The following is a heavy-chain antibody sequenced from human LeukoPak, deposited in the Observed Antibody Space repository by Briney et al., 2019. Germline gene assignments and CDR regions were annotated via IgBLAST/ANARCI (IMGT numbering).Heavy chain of an antibody. CDR1: GGSISTSSYY. CDR2: IYTSGST. D-gene: IGHD6-13*01. CDR3: ARGCSSSWYGEGFDY. V-gene: IGHV4-61*02. Sequence: SETLSLTCTVSGGSISTSSYYWSWIRQPAGKGLEWIGRIYTSGSTNYNPSLKSRVTISVDTSKNQFSLKLSSVTAADTAVYYCARGCSSSWYGEGFDYWGQGTLVTVSS. J-gene: IGHJ4*02.